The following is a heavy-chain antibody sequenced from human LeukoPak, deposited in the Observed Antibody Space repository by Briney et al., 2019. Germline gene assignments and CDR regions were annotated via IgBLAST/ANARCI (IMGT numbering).Heavy chain of an antibody. CDR3: ARAPPPRNYFDY. J-gene: IGHJ4*02. CDR2: IWYDGSNK. Sequence: GRSLRLSCAASGFTFSSYGMHWVRQAPGKGLEWLAVIWYDGSNKYYADSVKGRFTISRDNSKNTLYLQMNSLRAEDTAVYYCARAPPPRNYFDYWGQGTLVTVSS. CDR1: GFTFSSYG. V-gene: IGHV3-33*01.